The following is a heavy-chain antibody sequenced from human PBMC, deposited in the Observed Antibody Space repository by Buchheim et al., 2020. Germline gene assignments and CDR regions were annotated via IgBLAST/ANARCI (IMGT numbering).Heavy chain of an antibody. J-gene: IGHJ4*02. CDR1: GFTFSSYA. V-gene: IGHV3-30*04. Sequence: QVQLVESGGGVVQPGRSLRLSCAASGFTFSSYAMHWVRQAPRKGLEWVAVISYDGSNKYYADSVKGRFTISRANSKNTLYLQMNSLGAEDTAVYYCARFPYSSGWYYFDYWGQGTL. CDR2: ISYDGSNK. D-gene: IGHD6-19*01. CDR3: ARFPYSSGWYYFDY.